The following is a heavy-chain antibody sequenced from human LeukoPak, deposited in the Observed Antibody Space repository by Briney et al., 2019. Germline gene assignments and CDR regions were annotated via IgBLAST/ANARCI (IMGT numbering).Heavy chain of an antibody. D-gene: IGHD3-22*01. CDR3: ARDDYYDSSGYYDY. V-gene: IGHV1-18*01. CDR1: GYTFTSYG. CDR2: ISVYNGNT. Sequence: GASVKVSCKASGYTFTSYGISWVRQAPGQGLEWMGWISVYNGNTNYAQKLQGRVTMTTDTSTSTAYMELGSLRSDDTAVYYCARDDYYDSSGYYDYWGQGTLVTVSS. J-gene: IGHJ4*02.